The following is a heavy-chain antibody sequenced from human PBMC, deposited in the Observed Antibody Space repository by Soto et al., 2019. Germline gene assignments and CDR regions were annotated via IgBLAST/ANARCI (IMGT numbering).Heavy chain of an antibody. CDR3: ARCYGSGSENPLDY. CDR1: GYTFTSYA. D-gene: IGHD3-10*01. J-gene: IGHJ4*02. V-gene: IGHV1-3*01. CDR2: INAGNGNT. Sequence: ASVKVSCKASGYTFTSYAMHWVRQAPGQRLEWMGWINAGNGNTKYSQKFQGRVTITRDTSASTAYMELSSLRSDDTAVYYCARCYGSGSENPLDYWGQGTLVTVSS.